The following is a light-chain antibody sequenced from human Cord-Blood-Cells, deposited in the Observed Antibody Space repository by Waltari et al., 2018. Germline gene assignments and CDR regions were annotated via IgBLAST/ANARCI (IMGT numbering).Light chain of an antibody. J-gene: IGKJ1*01. Sequence: DIQMTQSPSTLSASVGDRFTITCWASQSISSRLAWYQQEPGKAPKLLIYDASSLESGVPSRFSGSGSGTEFTLTISSLQPDDFATYYCQQYNSYSPTFGQRTKVEIK. CDR2: DAS. CDR3: QQYNSYSPT. CDR1: QSISSR. V-gene: IGKV1-5*01.